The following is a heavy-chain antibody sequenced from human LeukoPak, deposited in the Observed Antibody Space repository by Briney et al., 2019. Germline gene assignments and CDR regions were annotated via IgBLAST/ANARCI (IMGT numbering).Heavy chain of an antibody. CDR1: GFNLHNYW. J-gene: IGHJ4*02. D-gene: IGHD6-19*01. Sequence: GGSLGLSCEASGFNLHNYWMHWVRQAPGKGLEWVANIKEDGSKKYYVDSVRGRFIISRDNAKNSLYLEMNSLRVEDTAVYFCVRDEGSGWDYWGQGTLVTVSS. CDR2: IKEDGSKK. V-gene: IGHV3-7*01. CDR3: VRDEGSGWDY.